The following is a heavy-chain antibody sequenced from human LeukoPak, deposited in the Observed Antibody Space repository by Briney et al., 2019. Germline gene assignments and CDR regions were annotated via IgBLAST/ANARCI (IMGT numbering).Heavy chain of an antibody. CDR3: ARDGNYYDSSGYYDY. D-gene: IGHD3-22*01. J-gene: IGHJ4*02. Sequence: GGPLRLSCAASGFTFSGYWMHWVRQAPGKGLVWVSRINSDGSSTSYADSVKGRFIISRDNAKNTLYLQMNSLRAEDTAVYYCARDGNYYDSSGYYDYWGQGTLVTVSS. CDR2: INSDGSST. V-gene: IGHV3-74*01. CDR1: GFTFSGYW.